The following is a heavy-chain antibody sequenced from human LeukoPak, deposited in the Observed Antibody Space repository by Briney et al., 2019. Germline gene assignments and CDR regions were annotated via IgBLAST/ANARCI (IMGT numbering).Heavy chain of an antibody. CDR2: ISYDGSNE. V-gene: IGHV3-30*03. D-gene: IGHD2-2*01. CDR3: ARVRAGYCTSTSCYTGMDV. J-gene: IGHJ6*02. Sequence: GGSLRLSCAAPGFTFSSYGMHWVRQAPGKGLEWVALISYDGSNEYYADSVRGRFTISRDNSKFTLYMQMNSLRAEDTAVYYCARVRAGYCTSTSCYTGMDVWGQGTTVTVSS. CDR1: GFTFSSYG.